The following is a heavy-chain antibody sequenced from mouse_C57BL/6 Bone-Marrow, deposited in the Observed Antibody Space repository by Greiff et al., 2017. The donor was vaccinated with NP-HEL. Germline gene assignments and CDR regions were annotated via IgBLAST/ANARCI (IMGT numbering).Heavy chain of an antibody. Sequence: QVQLQQPGAELVKPGASVKMSCKASGYTFTSYWITWVKQRPGHGLEWIGDIYPGSGSTNYNEKFKSKATLTVDTSSSTAYMQLSSLTSEDSAVYYCAFYDYYYAMDYWGQGTSVTVSS. V-gene: IGHV1-55*01. CDR1: GYTFTSYW. J-gene: IGHJ4*01. D-gene: IGHD2-4*01. CDR2: IYPGSGST. CDR3: AFYDYYYAMDY.